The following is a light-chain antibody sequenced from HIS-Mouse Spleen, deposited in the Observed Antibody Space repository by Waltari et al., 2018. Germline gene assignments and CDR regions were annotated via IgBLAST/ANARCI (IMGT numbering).Light chain of an antibody. Sequence: QSALTQPASVSGSPGQSITISCTGTSSDVGSYNLVSWYQQHPGKAPKLMIYEGRKRTSGFSIRLSGSKPGKTAFLTIAGLQAEDEADYYCCSYAGSSTWVFGGGTKLTVL. CDR1: SSDVGSYNL. CDR2: EGR. V-gene: IGLV2-23*01. J-gene: IGLJ3*02. CDR3: CSYAGSSTWV.